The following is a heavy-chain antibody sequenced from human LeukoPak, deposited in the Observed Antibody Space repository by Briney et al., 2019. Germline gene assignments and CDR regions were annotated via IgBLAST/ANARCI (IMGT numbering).Heavy chain of an antibody. J-gene: IGHJ5*01. CDR3: VRVPTSGNHDILFDS. CDR2: INPSGGST. CDR1: GYTFTSYY. Sequence: GASVKVSCKASGYTFTSYYMHWVRQAPGQGLEWMGIINPSGGSTSYAQKFQGRVTMTRDTSTSTVYMELSSLRSEDTAVYYCVRVPTSGNHDILFDSWGQGTLVTVSS. D-gene: IGHD1-14*01. V-gene: IGHV1-46*01.